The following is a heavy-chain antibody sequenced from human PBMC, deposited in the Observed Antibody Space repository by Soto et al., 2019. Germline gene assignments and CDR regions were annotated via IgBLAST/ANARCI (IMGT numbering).Heavy chain of an antibody. CDR2: IIPIFGTA. CDR3: ARLLRPGIAVAGSYYYYGMDV. D-gene: IGHD6-19*01. V-gene: IGHV1-69*13. Sequence: ASVKVSCKASGGTFSSYAISWVRQAPGQGLEWMGGIIPIFGTANYAQKFQGRVTITADESTSTAYMELSSLRSEDTAVYYCARLLRPGIAVAGSYYYYGMDVWGQGTTVTVSS. J-gene: IGHJ6*02. CDR1: GGTFSSYA.